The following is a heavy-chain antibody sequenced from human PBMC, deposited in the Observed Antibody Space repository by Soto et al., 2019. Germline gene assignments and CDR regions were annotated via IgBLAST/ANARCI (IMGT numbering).Heavy chain of an antibody. CDR1: GGSFSGYY. CDR3: AGCSHPSYSSSSYGFDP. Sequence: SETLSLTCAVYGGSFSGYYWSWIRQPPGKGLEWIGEINHSGSTNYNPSLKSRVTISVDTSKNQFSLKLSSVTAADTAVYYCAGCSHPSYSSSSYGFDPWGQGTLVTVSS. D-gene: IGHD6-6*01. J-gene: IGHJ5*02. V-gene: IGHV4-34*01. CDR2: INHSGST.